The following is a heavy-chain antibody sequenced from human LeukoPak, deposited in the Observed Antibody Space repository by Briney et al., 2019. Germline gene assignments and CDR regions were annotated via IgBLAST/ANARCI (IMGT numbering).Heavy chain of an antibody. Sequence: GGSLRLSCAASGFTFSSYSMNWVRQAPGKGLEWVSSITSSSSYIYYADSVKGRFTISRDNAKNSLYLQMISLRGEDTAVYYCARVNWMGVPGTSNFDNGGQEPLVTVS. CDR2: ITSSSSYI. CDR1: GFTFSSYS. V-gene: IGHV3-21*01. CDR3: ARVNWMGVPGTSNFDN. D-gene: IGHD6-13*01. J-gene: IGHJ4*02.